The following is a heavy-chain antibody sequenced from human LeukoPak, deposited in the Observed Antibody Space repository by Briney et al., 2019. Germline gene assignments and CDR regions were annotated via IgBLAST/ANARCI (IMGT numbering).Heavy chain of an antibody. CDR2: ISSSGSTI. Sequence: PGGSLRLSCAASGFTFSDYYMSWIRQAPGKGLEWVSYISSSGSTIYYADSVKGRFTISRDNAKNSLYLQMNSLRAEDTAVYYCARQGYYDFWSGYLSNLDYWGQGTLATVSS. D-gene: IGHD3-3*01. J-gene: IGHJ4*02. CDR3: ARQGYYDFWSGYLSNLDY. V-gene: IGHV3-11*01. CDR1: GFTFSDYY.